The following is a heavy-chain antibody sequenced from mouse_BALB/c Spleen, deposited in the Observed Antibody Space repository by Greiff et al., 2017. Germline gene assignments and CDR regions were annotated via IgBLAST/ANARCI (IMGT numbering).Heavy chain of an antibody. V-gene: IGHV5-6*01. D-gene: IGHD2-3*01. J-gene: IGHJ3*01. CDR1: GFTFSSYG. Sequence: EVQGVESGGDFVKPGGSLKLSCAASGFTFSSYGMSWVRQTPDKRLEWVATISSGGSYTYYPDSVKGRFTISRDNAKNTLYLQMSSLKSEDTAMYYCASPYDVLAYWGQGTLVTVSA. CDR3: ASPYDVLAY. CDR2: ISSGGSYT.